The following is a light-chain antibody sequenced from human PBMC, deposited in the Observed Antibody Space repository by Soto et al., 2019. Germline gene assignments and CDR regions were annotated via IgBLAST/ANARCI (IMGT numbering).Light chain of an antibody. CDR1: SSNIGSNY. J-gene: IGLJ1*01. Sequence: QSVLTQPPSASGTPGQRVTISCSGSSSNIGSNYVYWYQQLPGTDPKVLIYRNNHRPSGVPDRFSGSKSGTSAALAISGLRSEDEADYYCAAWDDSLSGSYVFGKGTKLTVL. V-gene: IGLV1-47*01. CDR2: RNN. CDR3: AAWDDSLSGSYV.